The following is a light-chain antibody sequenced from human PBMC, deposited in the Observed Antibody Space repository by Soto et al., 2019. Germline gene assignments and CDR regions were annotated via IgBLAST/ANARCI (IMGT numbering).Light chain of an antibody. CDR1: QSVSNS. J-gene: IGKJ1*01. Sequence: ETLLTQSPATLSMSPGETATLSCRASQSVSNSLTWYRQRPGQPPSLLIYATSTRATGVPARFTGSGSGTEFTLTISSLQSEDFAVYYCHQYYDWPPWTFGQGTKVEI. V-gene: IGKV3-15*01. CDR2: ATS. CDR3: HQYYDWPPWT.